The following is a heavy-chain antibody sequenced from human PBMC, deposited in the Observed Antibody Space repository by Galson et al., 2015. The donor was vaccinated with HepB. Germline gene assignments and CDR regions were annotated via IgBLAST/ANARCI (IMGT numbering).Heavy chain of an antibody. CDR2: ISSSSSYI. D-gene: IGHD5-18*01. V-gene: IGHV3-21*01. Sequence: SLRLSCAASGFTFSSYSMNWVRQAPGKGLEWVSSISSSSSYIYYTDSVKGRFTISRDNAKNSLYLQMNSLRAEDTAVYYCARDLLGVDTAMGAYVGYFDLWGRGTLVTVSS. CDR1: GFTFSSYS. CDR3: ARDLLGVDTAMGAYVGYFDL. J-gene: IGHJ2*01.